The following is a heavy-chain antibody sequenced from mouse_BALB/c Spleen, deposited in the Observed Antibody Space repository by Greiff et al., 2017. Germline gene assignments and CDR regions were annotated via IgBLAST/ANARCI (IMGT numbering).Heavy chain of an antibody. D-gene: IGHD2-4*01. Sequence: EVQRVESGGGLVQPKGSLKLSCAASGFTFNTYAMHWVCQAPGKGLEWVARIRSKSNNYATYYADSVKDRFTISRDDSQSMLYLQMNNLKTEDTAMYYCVREGDYDGSYAMDYWGQGTSVTVSS. J-gene: IGHJ4*01. CDR3: VREGDYDGSYAMDY. CDR2: IRSKSNNYAT. CDR1: GFTFNTYA. V-gene: IGHV10-3*03.